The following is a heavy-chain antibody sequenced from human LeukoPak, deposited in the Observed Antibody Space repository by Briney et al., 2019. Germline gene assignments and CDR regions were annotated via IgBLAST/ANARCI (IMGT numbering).Heavy chain of an antibody. CDR2: ISSSGSTI. J-gene: IGHJ6*02. CDR1: GFTFRDYY. CDR3: ARASAGTYYYYGMDV. Sequence: GGSLRLSCAASGFTFRDYYMSWIRQAPGKGLEWVSYISSSGSTIYYADSVKGRFTISRDNAKNSLYLQMNSLRAEDTAVYYCARASAGTYYYYGMDVWGQGTTVTVSS. V-gene: IGHV3-11*01. D-gene: IGHD6-13*01.